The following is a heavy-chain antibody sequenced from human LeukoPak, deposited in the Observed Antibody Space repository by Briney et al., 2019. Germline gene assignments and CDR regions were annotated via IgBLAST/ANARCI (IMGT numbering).Heavy chain of an antibody. CDR2: IKQDGSEK. J-gene: IGHJ4*02. CDR1: GFTFSSHW. D-gene: IGHD5-12*01. CDR3: ARGGGGYVGFDY. Sequence: PGGSLRLSCAASGFTFSSHWMHWVRQAPGKGLEWVANIKQDGSEKYYVDSVKGRFTISRDNAKNSLHLQMNSLRAEDTAVYHCARGGGGYVGFDYWGQGTLVTVSS. V-gene: IGHV3-7*03.